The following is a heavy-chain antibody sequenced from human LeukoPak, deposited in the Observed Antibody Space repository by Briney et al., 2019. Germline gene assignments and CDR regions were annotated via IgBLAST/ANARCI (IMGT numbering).Heavy chain of an antibody. CDR2: IKQDGSEK. CDR1: GFTFDDYG. CDR3: ARCGTMVRGVKPRCDAFDI. J-gene: IGHJ3*02. V-gene: IGHV3-7*01. Sequence: PGGSLRLSCAASGFTFDDYGMSWVRQAPGKGLEWVANIKQDGSEKYCVDSVKGRFTISRDNAKNSLYLQMNSLRAEDTAVYYCARCGTMVRGVKPRCDAFDIWGQGTMVTVSS. D-gene: IGHD3-10*01.